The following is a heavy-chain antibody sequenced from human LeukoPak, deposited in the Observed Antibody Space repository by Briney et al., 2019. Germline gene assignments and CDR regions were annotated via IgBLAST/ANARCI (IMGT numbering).Heavy chain of an antibody. Sequence: GASVKVSCKASGYTFTSYDINWVRQATGQGLEWMGWMNPNSGNTGYAQKFQGRVTMTRNTSISTAYMELRSLRSDDTAVYYCARVLGARYYYYYGMDVWGQGTTVTVSS. V-gene: IGHV1-8*01. CDR2: MNPNSGNT. D-gene: IGHD4-17*01. J-gene: IGHJ6*02. CDR1: GYTFTSYD. CDR3: ARVLGARYYYYYGMDV.